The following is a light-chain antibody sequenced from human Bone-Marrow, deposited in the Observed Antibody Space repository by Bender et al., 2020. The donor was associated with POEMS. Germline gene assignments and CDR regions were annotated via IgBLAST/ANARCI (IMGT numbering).Light chain of an antibody. CDR2: NHD. CDR1: DSNIGSYT. J-gene: IGLJ3*02. V-gene: IGLV1-44*01. CDR3: STWTDSVNGWV. Sequence: QSVLTQPPSASGTPGQRVTISCSGSDSNIGSYTVNWYQQVPGTSPKLLIYNHDQRPSGVPDRFSGSKSGASASLAISGLQSEDEADYYCSTWTDSVNGWVFGGGTKLTVL.